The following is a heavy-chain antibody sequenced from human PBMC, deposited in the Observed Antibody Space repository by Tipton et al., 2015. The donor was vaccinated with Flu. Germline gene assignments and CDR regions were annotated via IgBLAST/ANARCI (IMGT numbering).Heavy chain of an antibody. D-gene: IGHD3-16*01. CDR2: INSDGSTT. J-gene: IGHJ3*02. CDR3: ARVSQGGYAFDI. V-gene: IGHV3-74*01. CDR1: GFTFSSYW. Sequence: SLRLSCAASGFTFSSYWMHWVRQAPGKGLVWVSRINSDGSTTSYADSVKGRFTISRDNAKNTLYLQMNSLRAEDTAVYYCARVSQGGYAFDIRGQGTMVTVSS.